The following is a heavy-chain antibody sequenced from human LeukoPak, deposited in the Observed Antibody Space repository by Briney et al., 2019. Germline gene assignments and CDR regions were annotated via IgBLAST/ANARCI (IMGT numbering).Heavy chain of an antibody. V-gene: IGHV4-31*03. CDR1: GGSISSGGYY. J-gene: IGHJ3*02. Sequence: SQTLSLTYTVSGGSISSGGYYWSWSRQHPGKGLEWIGYIYYSGSTYYNPSLKSRVTISVDTSKNQFSLKLSSVTAADTAVYYCARQLRGYCSGGSCYPGAFDIWGQGTMVTVSS. D-gene: IGHD2-15*01. CDR3: ARQLRGYCSGGSCYPGAFDI. CDR2: IYYSGST.